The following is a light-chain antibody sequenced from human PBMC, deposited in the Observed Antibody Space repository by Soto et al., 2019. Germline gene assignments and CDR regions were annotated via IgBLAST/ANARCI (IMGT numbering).Light chain of an antibody. J-gene: IGKJ4*01. CDR3: QQYDERPPHLS. CDR2: AAS. CDR1: QSVSTN. Sequence: EIVMTQSPATLSVPPGEIATLSCRASQSVSTNLAWYQQKPGQSSRHLIYAASVRATGIPSRFSGSGSGTEFTLAISGLQSEDFAVYYCQQYDERPPHLSLGGGTKVEIK. V-gene: IGKV3-15*01.